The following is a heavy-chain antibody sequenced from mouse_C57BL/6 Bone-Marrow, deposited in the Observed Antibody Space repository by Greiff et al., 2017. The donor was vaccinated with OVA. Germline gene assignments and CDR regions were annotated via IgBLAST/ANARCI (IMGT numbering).Heavy chain of an antibody. CDR3: ARAGILRYRGHWYFDV. Sequence: QVQLQQSGAELVKPGASVKISCKASGYAFSSYWMNWVKQRPGKGLEWIGQIYPGDGDTNYNGKFKGKATLTADKSSSTAYMQLSSLTSEDSAVYCCARAGILRYRGHWYFDVWGTGTTVTVSS. V-gene: IGHV1-80*01. CDR2: IYPGDGDT. D-gene: IGHD1-1*01. J-gene: IGHJ1*03. CDR1: GYAFSSYW.